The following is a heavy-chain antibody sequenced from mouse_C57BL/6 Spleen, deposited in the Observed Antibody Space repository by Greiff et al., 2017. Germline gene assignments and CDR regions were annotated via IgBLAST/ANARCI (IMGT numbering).Heavy chain of an antibody. Sequence: VKLVESGAELVKPGASVKLSCKASGYTFTEYTIHWVKQRSGQGLEWIGWFYPGSGSIKYNEKFKDKATLTADKSSSTVYMELSRLTSEDSAVYFCARHEDPYYGNYVWFAYWGQGTLVTVSA. CDR2: FYPGSGSI. CDR1: GYTFTEYT. CDR3: ARHEDPYYGNYVWFAY. D-gene: IGHD2-10*01. V-gene: IGHV1-62-2*01. J-gene: IGHJ3*01.